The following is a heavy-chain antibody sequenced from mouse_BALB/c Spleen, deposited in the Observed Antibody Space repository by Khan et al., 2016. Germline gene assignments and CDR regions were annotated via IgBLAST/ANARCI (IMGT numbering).Heavy chain of an antibody. Sequence: EVELVESGGGLVQPGGSLKLSCAASGFTFSSYGMSWVRQTPDKRLELVATINSNGGSTYYPDSVKGRFTISRDNAKNTLYLQLSSLKSEDTAVYYWSKMATTIYWGQGTTLTVSS. V-gene: IGHV5-6-3*01. CDR1: GFTFSSYG. J-gene: IGHJ2*01. CDR3: SKMATTIY. CDR2: INSNGGST. D-gene: IGHD6-1*01.